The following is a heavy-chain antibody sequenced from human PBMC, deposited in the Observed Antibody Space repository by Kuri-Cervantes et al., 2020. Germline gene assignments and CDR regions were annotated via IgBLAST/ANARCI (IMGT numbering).Heavy chain of an antibody. J-gene: IGHJ6*03. CDR3: ARSHSGYGSPPYYYYYYMDV. V-gene: IGHV1-69*05. CDR2: IIPIFGTA. CDR1: GYAFTGYY. Sequence: SVKVSCKASGYAFTGYYIHWVRQAPGQGLEWMGGIIPIFGTANYAQKFQGRVTITTDESTSTAYMELSSLRSEDTAVYYCARSHSGYGSPPYYYYYYMDVWGKGTTVTVSS. D-gene: IGHD5-12*01.